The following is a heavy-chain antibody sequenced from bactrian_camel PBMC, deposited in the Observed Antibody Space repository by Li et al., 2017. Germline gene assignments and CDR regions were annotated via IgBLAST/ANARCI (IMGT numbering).Heavy chain of an antibody. CDR2: FDRGVDI. J-gene: IGHJ6*01. Sequence: DVQLVESGGGLVQAGGSLRLSCVVSGYSYSTMCMGWFRQAPGPDHEGVATFDRGVDINYADSVKGRFTISRDFAKNLVYLHMTSLKPEDTGVYYCVRDYKSGDYRDDFGYWGQGTQVTVS. CDR1: GYSYSTMC. CDR3: VRDYKSGDYRDDFGY. V-gene: IGHV3S40*01. D-gene: IGHD4*01.